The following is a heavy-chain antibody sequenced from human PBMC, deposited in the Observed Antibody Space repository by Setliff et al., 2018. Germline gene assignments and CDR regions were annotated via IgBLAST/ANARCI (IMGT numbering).Heavy chain of an antibody. CDR2: ISAYNDNK. V-gene: IGHV1-18*01. CDR1: GYKFNNYG. J-gene: IGHJ6*02. Sequence: ASVKVSCKASGYKFNNYGIAWVRQAPGQGLEWMGWISAYNDNKNYAQKFQGRVTMTTDTSTNTVFMELRSLRSDDTAMFYCARVVYYASGSSLSYGMDVWGQGTAVTVSS. D-gene: IGHD3-10*01. CDR3: ARVVYYASGSSLSYGMDV.